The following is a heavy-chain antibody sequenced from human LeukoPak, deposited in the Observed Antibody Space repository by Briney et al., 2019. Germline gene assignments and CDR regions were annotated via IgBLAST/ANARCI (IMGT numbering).Heavy chain of an antibody. CDR1: GYSIRSGYY. J-gene: IGHJ4*02. D-gene: IGHD5-18*01. Sequence: SETLSLTCTVSGYSIRSGYYWGWLRQPPGEGLEWIGSIYYSGSTYYNPSLKSRVTISVDTSKNQFSLKLSSVTAADTAVYYCARATAMAYDFDYWGEGTLVTVSS. CDR3: ARATAMAYDFDY. V-gene: IGHV4-38-2*02. CDR2: IYYSGST.